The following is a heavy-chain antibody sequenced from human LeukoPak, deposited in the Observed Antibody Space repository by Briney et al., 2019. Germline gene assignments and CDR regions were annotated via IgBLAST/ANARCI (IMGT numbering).Heavy chain of an antibody. CDR3: ARDKYDFWSGYFGADP. J-gene: IGHJ5*02. CDR2: IYYSGST. CDR1: VGSISSGCYY. D-gene: IGHD3-3*01. V-gene: IGHV4-31*03. Sequence: PSETLSLTCTVSVGSISSGCYYWSWIRQHPGKGLEWIVYIYYSGSTYYKPSLKSRVTISVDTSKNQFSLKLSSVTAADTAVYYCARDKYDFWSGYFGADPWGQGTLVTVSS.